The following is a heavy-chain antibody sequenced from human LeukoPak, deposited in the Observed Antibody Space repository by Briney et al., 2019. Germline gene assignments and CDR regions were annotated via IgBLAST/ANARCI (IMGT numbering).Heavy chain of an antibody. V-gene: IGHV4-59*01. D-gene: IGHD5-12*01. CDR2: IYYSGTT. Sequence: SETLSLTCTVSGGSISSSYWSWIRPPPGKGLEWIGYIYYSGTTNYNPSLKSRVTISVDRSKNQFSLNLRSVTAADTAVYYCAPYSDYDWDFKYWGQGTLVTVSS. CDR1: GGSISSSY. J-gene: IGHJ4*02. CDR3: APYSDYDWDFKY.